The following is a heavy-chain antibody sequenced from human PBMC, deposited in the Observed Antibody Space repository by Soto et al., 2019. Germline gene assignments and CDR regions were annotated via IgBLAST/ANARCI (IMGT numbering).Heavy chain of an antibody. CDR1: EGTFNSYA. D-gene: IGHD6-13*01. CDR3: ASGASRWYPYCFDA. J-gene: IGHJ4*01. V-gene: IGHV1-69*13. CDR2: IIPYYNTL. Sequence: ASVKVSCKASEGTFNSYAIAWVRQAPGQGLEWMGGIIPYYNTLNYAQKFQDRVTITADDSTNTVYMELSSLRSDDTAVYFCASGASRWYPYCFDAWAHGTLVIVSS.